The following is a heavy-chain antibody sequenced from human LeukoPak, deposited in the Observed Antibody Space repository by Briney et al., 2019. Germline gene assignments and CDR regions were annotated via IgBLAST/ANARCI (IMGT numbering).Heavy chain of an antibody. J-gene: IGHJ4*02. CDR1: GFTFSNAW. D-gene: IGHD2-15*01. V-gene: IGHV3-15*01. CDR3: TTEVVAAHFDY. Sequence: GGSLSLSCAASGFTFSNAWMSWVRQAPGKGLEWVGRIKSKTDGGTTDYAAPVKGRFTISRDDSKNTLYLQMNSLKTEDTAVYYCTTEVVAAHFDYWGQGTLVTVSS. CDR2: IKSKTDGGTT.